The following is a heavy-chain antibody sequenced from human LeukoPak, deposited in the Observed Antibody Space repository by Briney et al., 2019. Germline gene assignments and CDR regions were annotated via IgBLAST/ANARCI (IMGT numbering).Heavy chain of an antibody. Sequence: PSETLSLTCSVSGGSISSYYWSWIRQPPGKGLEWIGYIYYSGSTNYNPSLKSRVAISLDTSKSQFSLKLTSVTAADTAVYHCARAPIPYDRSRTDYRFDPWGQGTLVTVAS. CDR1: GGSISSYY. CDR3: ARAPIPYDRSRTDYRFDP. J-gene: IGHJ5*02. D-gene: IGHD3-16*01. CDR2: IYYSGST. V-gene: IGHV4-59*01.